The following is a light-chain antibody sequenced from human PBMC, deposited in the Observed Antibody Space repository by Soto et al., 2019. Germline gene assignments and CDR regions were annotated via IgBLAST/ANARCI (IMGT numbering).Light chain of an antibody. CDR1: SSDVGGYNF. CDR3: ISYAGNNNLI. V-gene: IGLV2-8*01. Sequence: QSSLTQPPSASGSPGQSVTISCTGTSSDVGGYNFVSWYQQHPGKAPKLMIYEVSKRPSGVPDRFSGSKSGNTASLTVSGLQAEDEAGYYCISYAGNNNLIFGGGTKLTVL. J-gene: IGLJ2*01. CDR2: EVS.